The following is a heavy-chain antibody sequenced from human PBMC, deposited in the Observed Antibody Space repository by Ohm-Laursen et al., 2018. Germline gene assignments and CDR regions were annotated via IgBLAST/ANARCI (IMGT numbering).Heavy chain of an antibody. CDR1: GFTFSSYG. J-gene: IGHJ6*02. CDR2: ISYDGSNK. CDR3: ATSYYDILPEYYGMHV. D-gene: IGHD3-9*01. Sequence: SLRLSCAASGFTFSSYGMHWVRQAPGKGLEWVAVISYDGSNKYYADSVKGRFTISRDNSKNTLYLQMNSLRGEDTAIYYCATSYYDILPEYYGMHVWGQGTTVTVSS. V-gene: IGHV3-33*05.